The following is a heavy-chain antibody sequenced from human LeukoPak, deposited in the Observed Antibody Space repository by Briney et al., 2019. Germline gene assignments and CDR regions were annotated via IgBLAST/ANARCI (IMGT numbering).Heavy chain of an antibody. J-gene: IGHJ5*02. CDR1: GFTFSDYG. D-gene: IGHD2-2*01. CDR2: IWYDGSNK. Sequence: GRSLRLSCAASGFTFSDYGMHWVRQAPGKGLEWVAVIWYDGSNKYYADSVKGRFTISRDNSKNRLYLQMNSLRAEDTAVYYCARAGWSTSRPWFDPWGQGTLVTVSS. CDR3: ARAGWSTSRPWFDP. V-gene: IGHV3-33*01.